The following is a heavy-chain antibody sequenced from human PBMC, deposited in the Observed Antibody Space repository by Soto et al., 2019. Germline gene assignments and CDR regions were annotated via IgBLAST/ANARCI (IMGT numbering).Heavy chain of an antibody. J-gene: IGHJ6*02. CDR3: ARSSGSYYYYYYGMDV. CDR2: IYYSGST. CDR1: GGSVSSGSYY. V-gene: IGHV4-61*01. D-gene: IGHD1-26*01. Sequence: QVQLQESGPGLVKPSETLSLTCTVSGGSVSSGSYYWSWIRQPPGKGLEWIGYIYYSGSTNYNPPLTSRVTISVDTSKNQFSLKLSSVTAADTAVYYCARSSGSYYYYYYGMDVWGQGTTVTVSS.